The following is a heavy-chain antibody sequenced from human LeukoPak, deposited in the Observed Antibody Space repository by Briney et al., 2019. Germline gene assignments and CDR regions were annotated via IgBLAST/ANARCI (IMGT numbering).Heavy chain of an antibody. CDR3: TSLPRYCSGGSCNSGSDS. D-gene: IGHD2-15*01. V-gene: IGHV3-15*01. Sequence: GGSLRLSCAASGFTFSSYNMNWVRQAPGKGLEWVCCFKCKTDGGTTEYAAPVKGRFTISRDDSENTLYLQMTSLKTEDTAVYYCTSLPRYCSGGSCNSGSDSWGQGTLVTV. CDR2: FKCKTDGGTT. J-gene: IGHJ4*02. CDR1: GFTFSSYN.